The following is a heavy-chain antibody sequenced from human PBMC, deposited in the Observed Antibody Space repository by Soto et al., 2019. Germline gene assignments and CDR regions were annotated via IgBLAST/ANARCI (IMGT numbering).Heavy chain of an antibody. Sequence: SETLSLTCTVSGGSISSYYWSWIRQPPGKGLEWIGYIYYSGSTNYNPSLKSRVTISVDTSKNQFSLKLSSVTAADTAVYYCASGMGQLVQDYYYYYGMDVWGQGTTVTISS. CDR2: IYYSGST. CDR3: ASGMGQLVQDYYYYYGMDV. D-gene: IGHD6-6*01. CDR1: GGSISSYY. V-gene: IGHV4-59*01. J-gene: IGHJ6*02.